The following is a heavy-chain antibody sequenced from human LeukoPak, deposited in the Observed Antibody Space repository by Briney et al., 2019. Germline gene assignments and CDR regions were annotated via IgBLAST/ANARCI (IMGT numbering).Heavy chain of an antibody. J-gene: IGHJ4*02. D-gene: IGHD1-26*01. CDR2: ISSSGSSI. V-gene: IGHV3-11*01. CDR1: GFTFSDYY. Sequence: GGSLRLSCAASGFTFSDYYMSWVRQAPGKGLEWVSYISSSGSSIYYADSVKGRFTISRDNSKNTLYLQMNSLRAEDTAVYYCAKDGYSGSYFNYWGQGTLVTVSS. CDR3: AKDGYSGSYFNY.